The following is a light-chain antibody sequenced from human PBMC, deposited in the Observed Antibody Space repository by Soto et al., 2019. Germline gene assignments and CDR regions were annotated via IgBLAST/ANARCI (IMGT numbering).Light chain of an antibody. CDR2: DVS. CDR1: SSDVGDYSF. Sequence: QSALTQPRSVSGSPGQSVAISCTGTSSDVGDYSFVSWYQQHPGKAPKLMIYDVSKRPSGVPDRFSGSKSGNTASLIFSALQTDDEADYYFCSYAANLLVLGGGTKLTVL. CDR3: CSYAANLLV. J-gene: IGLJ2*01. V-gene: IGLV2-11*01.